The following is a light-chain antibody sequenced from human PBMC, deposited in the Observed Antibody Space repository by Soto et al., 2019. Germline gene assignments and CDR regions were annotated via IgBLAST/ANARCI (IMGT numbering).Light chain of an antibody. Sequence: PSTLSASVGDRVTITCRASQSISSWLAWYQQQPGKAPKLLLYAASTLQSGVPSRCRGSGSGTDFTLTISCLQSEDFSTYYCQQYYSYPPWTFGQGTKVDIK. CDR2: AAS. V-gene: IGKV1-5*01. J-gene: IGKJ1*01. CDR3: QQYYSYPPWT. CDR1: QSISSW.